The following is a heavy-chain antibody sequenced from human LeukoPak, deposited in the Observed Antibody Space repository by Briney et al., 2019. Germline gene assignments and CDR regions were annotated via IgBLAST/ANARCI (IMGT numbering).Heavy chain of an antibody. CDR3: ARETSTYYYDSSGTFDY. V-gene: IGHV4-30-4*07. D-gene: IGHD3-22*01. CDR2: IYYSGST. J-gene: IGHJ4*02. CDR1: GGSINSGGYS. Sequence: PSETLSLTCAVSGGSINSGGYSWSWIRQPPGKGLEWIGYIYYSGSTYHNTSLKSRVTISVDTSKNQFSLRVTSVTAADTAVYYCARETSTYYYDSSGTFDYWGQGTLVTVSS.